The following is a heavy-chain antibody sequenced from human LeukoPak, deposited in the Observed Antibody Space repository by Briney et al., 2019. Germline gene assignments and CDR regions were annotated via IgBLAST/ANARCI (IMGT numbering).Heavy chain of an antibody. CDR3: AKDRGGGAPNYMDV. V-gene: IGHV3-23*01. D-gene: IGHD2-21*01. Sequence: GGSLRLSXAASGFTFSSYAMSWVGQAPGKRLEWVSAISGSGGSTYYADSVKGRFTISRDNSKNTLYLQMNSLRAEDTAVYYCAKDRGGGAPNYMDVWGKGTTVTVSS. CDR2: ISGSGGST. CDR1: GFTFSSYA. J-gene: IGHJ6*03.